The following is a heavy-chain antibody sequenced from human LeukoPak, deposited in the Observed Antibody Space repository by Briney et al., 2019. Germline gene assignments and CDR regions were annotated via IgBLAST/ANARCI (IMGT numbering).Heavy chain of an antibody. Sequence: GGSLRLSCTGSGFTFGDHAMSWVRQAPGKGLEWVGFIRSKAYRGTTEYAASVRGRFTISRDDSASIAYLQMSSLKTEDTAVYYCARGPIQLWIHNTMDVWGQGTTVTVSS. J-gene: IGHJ6*02. CDR1: GFTFGDHA. CDR2: IRSKAYRGTT. D-gene: IGHD5-18*01. V-gene: IGHV3-49*04. CDR3: ARGPIQLWIHNTMDV.